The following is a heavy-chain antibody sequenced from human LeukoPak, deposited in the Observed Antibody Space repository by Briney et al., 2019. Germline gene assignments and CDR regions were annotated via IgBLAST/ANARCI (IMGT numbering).Heavy chain of an antibody. CDR3: AKDANYYDSSGFFIPFDY. CDR2: ISGSDDTT. D-gene: IGHD3-22*01. J-gene: IGHJ4*02. V-gene: IGHV3-23*01. CDR1: GFTFSSYA. Sequence: PGGSLRLSCAASGFTFSSYAMSWVRQAPGKGLEWVSGISGSDDTTYYADSVKGRFTISRDNSKNILYLQMDSLRADDSALYYCAKDANYYDSSGFFIPFDYWGQGTLVTVSS.